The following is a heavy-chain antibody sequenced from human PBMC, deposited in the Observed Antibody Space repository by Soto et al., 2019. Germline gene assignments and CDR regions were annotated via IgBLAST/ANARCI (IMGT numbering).Heavy chain of an antibody. D-gene: IGHD3-22*01. CDR3: ASPYYYDSSCYLSYYYYGMDV. CDR1: GFTFTPYY. CDR2: ISRSGSTI. V-gene: IGHV3-11*01. J-gene: IGHJ6*02. Sequence: PGRALRVSYAASGFTFTPYYMTWIRPAPGKGLEWVSYISRSGSTIYYADSVKGRFTISRDNAKTSLYLQMNSLRAEDTAVYYCASPYYYDSSCYLSYYYYGMDVWGPGTTVTVSS.